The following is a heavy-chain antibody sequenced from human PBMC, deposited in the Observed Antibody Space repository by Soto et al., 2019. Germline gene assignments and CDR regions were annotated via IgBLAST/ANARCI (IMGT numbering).Heavy chain of an antibody. CDR2: ISSSGGTI. J-gene: IGHJ6*02. V-gene: IGHV3-48*03. Sequence: GSLRLSCAASGFSFSDYEMNWVRQTPGKGLEWLSYISSSGGTIKYADSVKGRFTISRDNAKNSLYLQMHSLRADDTAVYYCARDTFEIYYKFGLDVWGQGTPVTVSS. CDR1: GFSFSDYE. D-gene: IGHD3-10*01. CDR3: ARDTFEIYYKFGLDV.